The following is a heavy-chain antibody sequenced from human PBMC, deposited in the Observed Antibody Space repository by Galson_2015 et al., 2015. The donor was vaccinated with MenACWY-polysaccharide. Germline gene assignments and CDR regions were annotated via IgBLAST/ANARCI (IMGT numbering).Heavy chain of an antibody. Sequence: ETLSLTCAVYGGSFTNYFWTWIRQSPEKGLEWIAEINHAGRTTYNPTLRSRATVSVDPSKNRFSINLTSVTAADTAVYYCARAWSSGYYSDYWARESRSPSPQ. J-gene: IGHJ4*02. CDR1: GGSFTNYF. V-gene: IGHV4-34*01. D-gene: IGHD3-22*01. CDR2: INHAGRT. CDR3: ARAWSSGYYSDY.